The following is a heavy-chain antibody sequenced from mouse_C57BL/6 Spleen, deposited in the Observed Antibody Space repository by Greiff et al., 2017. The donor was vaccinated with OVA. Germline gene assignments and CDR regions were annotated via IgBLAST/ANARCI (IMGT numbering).Heavy chain of an antibody. J-gene: IGHJ3*01. CDR3: ARSGDGNYLAWFAY. CDR1: GYTFTSYW. D-gene: IGHD2-1*01. Sequence: QVQLQQPGAELVKPGASVKLSCKASGYTFTSYWMHWVKQRPGQGLEWIGMIHPNSGSTNYNEKFKSKATLTVDKSSSTAYMQLRSLTSEDSAVYYGARSGDGNYLAWFAYWGQGTLVTVSA. V-gene: IGHV1-64*01. CDR2: IHPNSGST.